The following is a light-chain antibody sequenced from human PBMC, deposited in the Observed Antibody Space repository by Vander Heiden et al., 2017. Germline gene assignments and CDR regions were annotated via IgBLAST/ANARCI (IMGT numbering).Light chain of an antibody. CDR2: DDS. Sequence: SYVLTHPPSVSVVPGQTARITCGGNNMGSKSGHWYQQKPGQAPVLVVYDDSDRPSGIPERFSGANSGNTATLTISRVEAGDEADYYCQVWDSSSDVVFGGGTKLTVL. V-gene: IGLV3-21*02. CDR3: QVWDSSSDVV. J-gene: IGLJ2*01. CDR1: NMGSKS.